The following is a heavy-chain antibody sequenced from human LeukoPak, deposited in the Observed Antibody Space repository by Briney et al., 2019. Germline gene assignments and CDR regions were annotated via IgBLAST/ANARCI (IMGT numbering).Heavy chain of an antibody. Sequence: SETLSLTCTVSGGSISSSSYYWGWIRQPPGKGLEWIGGIYYSGSTYYNPSLKSRVTISVDTSKNQFSLKLSSVTAADTAVYYCARRGVAAAGEDADFDYWGQGTLVTVSS. CDR2: IYYSGST. J-gene: IGHJ4*02. D-gene: IGHD6-13*01. CDR1: GGSISSSSYY. V-gene: IGHV4-39*01. CDR3: ARRGVAAAGEDADFDY.